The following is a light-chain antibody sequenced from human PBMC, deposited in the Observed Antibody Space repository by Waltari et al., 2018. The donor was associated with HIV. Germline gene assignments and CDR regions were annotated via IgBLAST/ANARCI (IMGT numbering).Light chain of an antibody. Sequence: EIVLTQSPGTLSLSPGEIATLSCRASQSVSSSYLAWYQQKPGQAPRLLIYGASRRATGIPDRFSGSGSGTDFTLTISRLEPEDFAVYYCQQYGRSVTFGGGTKVEIK. V-gene: IGKV3-20*01. J-gene: IGKJ4*01. CDR3: QQYGRSVT. CDR2: GAS. CDR1: QSVSSSY.